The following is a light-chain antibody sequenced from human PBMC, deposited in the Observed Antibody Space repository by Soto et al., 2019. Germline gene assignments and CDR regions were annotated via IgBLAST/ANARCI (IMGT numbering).Light chain of an antibody. V-gene: IGLV1-40*01. CDR1: SSNLGAGYD. J-gene: IGLJ3*02. Sequence: QAVVTQPPSVSGAPGQRVTLSCTGNSSNLGAGYDVHWYQQLPGAAPKLVIFGNRNRPSGVLERFSGSKSGTSASLAITGLQAEDEADYYCQAYDYSLTASVFGGGTKVTVL. CDR3: QAYDYSLTASV. CDR2: GNR.